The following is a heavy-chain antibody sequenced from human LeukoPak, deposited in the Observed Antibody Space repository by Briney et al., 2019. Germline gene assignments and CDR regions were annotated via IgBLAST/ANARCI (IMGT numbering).Heavy chain of an antibody. Sequence: SETLSLTCTVSGGSINISYWSWILQPPGKGLEWIGYIYHRGSTNYNPSLKSRITVSVDTSKNQFSLKVTSVTAADTAVYYCARSGVFSGYDAFDIWGQGTMVTVSS. CDR3: ARSGVFSGYDAFDI. J-gene: IGHJ3*02. V-gene: IGHV4-59*08. CDR2: IYHRGST. D-gene: IGHD3-9*01. CDR1: GGSINISY.